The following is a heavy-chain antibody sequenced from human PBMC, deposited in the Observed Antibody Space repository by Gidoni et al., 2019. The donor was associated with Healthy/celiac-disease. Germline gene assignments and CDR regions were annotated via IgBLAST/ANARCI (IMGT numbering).Heavy chain of an antibody. V-gene: IGHV4-34*01. J-gene: IGHJ6*02. D-gene: IGHD2-2*01. CDR3: ARVDCSSTSCYGGDV. CDR2: INRSGST. Sequence: QVQLQQWGAGLLEPSETLSLTCTVYGGSLSGHFWTWIRQPPGKGLEWIGEINRSGSTNYNPSLKSRVTISVDTSKNQFSLRLSSVTAADTAVYYCARVDCSSTSCYGGDVWGQGTTVTVSS. CDR1: GGSLSGHF.